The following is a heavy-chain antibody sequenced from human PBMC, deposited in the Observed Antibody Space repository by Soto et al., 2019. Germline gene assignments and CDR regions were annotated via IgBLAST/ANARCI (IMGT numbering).Heavy chain of an antibody. J-gene: IGHJ5*02. CDR2: IKQDGSEK. CDR1: GFTFSSYW. Sequence: EVQLVESGGGLVQPGGSLRLSCAASGFTFSSYWMSWVRQGPGKGLEWVANIKQDGSEKYYVDSVKGRFTISRDNAKNSLYLQMTSLRAEDTAVYYCARPLEAIFGAWGWFDPWGQGTLVTVSS. V-gene: IGHV3-7*01. D-gene: IGHD3-3*01. CDR3: ARPLEAIFGAWGWFDP.